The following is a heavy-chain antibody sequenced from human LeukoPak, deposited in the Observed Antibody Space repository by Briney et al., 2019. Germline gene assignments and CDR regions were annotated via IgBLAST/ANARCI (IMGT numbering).Heavy chain of an antibody. Sequence: GGSLRLSCAASGFTFSSYSMNWVRQAPGKGLEWVSYISSSSSTIYYADSVKGRFTISRDNAKNSLYLQMNSLRAEDTAVYYCARHPKWEQRIRLGDAFDIWGQGTMVAVSS. CDR3: ARHPKWEQRIRLGDAFDI. D-gene: IGHD1-26*01. CDR2: ISSSSSTI. CDR1: GFTFSSYS. J-gene: IGHJ3*02. V-gene: IGHV3-48*04.